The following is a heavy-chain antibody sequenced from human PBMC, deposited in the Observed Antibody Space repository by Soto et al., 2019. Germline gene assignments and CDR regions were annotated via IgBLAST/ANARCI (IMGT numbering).Heavy chain of an antibody. CDR2: ISGSGVNT. Sequence: GGSLRLSCAASGFTFSSYAMSWVRQAPGKGLEWVSTISGSGVNTYYADSVKGRFTISRDNSKNTLYLQMNSLRAEDTAMYYCARPGVAAAPDDYWGQGTLVTVSS. CDR3: ARPGVAAAPDDY. V-gene: IGHV3-23*01. D-gene: IGHD6-13*01. J-gene: IGHJ4*02. CDR1: GFTFSSYA.